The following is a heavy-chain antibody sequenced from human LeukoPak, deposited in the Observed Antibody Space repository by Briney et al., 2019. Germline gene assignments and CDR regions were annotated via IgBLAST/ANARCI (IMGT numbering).Heavy chain of an antibody. CDR2: IGGSGGST. J-gene: IGHJ4*02. CDR3: AKEWLWFGESGIDY. CDR1: GFTFSSYA. V-gene: IGHV3-23*01. D-gene: IGHD3-10*01. Sequence: GGSLRLSCAASGFTFSSYAMSWVRQAPGKGLEWVSAIGGSGGSTYYADSVKGRFTISRDNSKNTLYPQMNSLRAEDTAVYYCAKEWLWFGESGIDYWGQGTLVTVSS.